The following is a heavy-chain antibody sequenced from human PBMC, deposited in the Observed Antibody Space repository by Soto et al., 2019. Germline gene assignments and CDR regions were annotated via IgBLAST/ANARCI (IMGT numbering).Heavy chain of an antibody. Sequence: SVXVSFKSSGGTFSSYAIILCLQAPGQGLECMGWIIPIFVTANYAQKFQGRVTITADESTSTAYMELRSLRSEDTDVYYCARGNMDHTSDAKINLGHYYSYAMEVCGQGTTV. CDR3: ARGNMDHTSDAKINLGHYYSYAMEV. D-gene: IGHD5-12*01. CDR2: IIPIFVTA. CDR1: GGTFSSYA. V-gene: IGHV1-69*13. J-gene: IGHJ6*01.